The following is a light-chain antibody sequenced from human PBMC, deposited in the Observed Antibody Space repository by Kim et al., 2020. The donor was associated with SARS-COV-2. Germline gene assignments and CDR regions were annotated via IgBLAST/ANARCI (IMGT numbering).Light chain of an antibody. CDR1: QSISNY. Sequence: ASVGDRVTITCRASQSISNYLNWYQQKPGKAPKLLIYAASSLQSGVPSMFSGSGSGTDFTLTISSLQPEDFATYYCQQSYSYPRTFGGGTKVEIK. CDR2: AAS. CDR3: QQSYSYPRT. V-gene: IGKV1-39*01. J-gene: IGKJ4*01.